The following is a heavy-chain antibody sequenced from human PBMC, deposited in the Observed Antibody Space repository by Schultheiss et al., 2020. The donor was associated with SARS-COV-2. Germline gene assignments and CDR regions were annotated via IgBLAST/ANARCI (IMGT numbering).Heavy chain of an antibody. Sequence: GESLKISCAASGFTFSNAWMSWVRQAPGKGLEWVGRIRSKTDRGTTEYAAPVQGRFTISRDDSKNTLYLQMNSLKTEDTAVYYCTTEGTVTPFDYWGQGTLVTVSS. V-gene: IGHV3-15*01. CDR1: GFTFSNAW. CDR3: TTEGTVTPFDY. J-gene: IGHJ4*02. D-gene: IGHD4-17*01. CDR2: IRSKTDRGTT.